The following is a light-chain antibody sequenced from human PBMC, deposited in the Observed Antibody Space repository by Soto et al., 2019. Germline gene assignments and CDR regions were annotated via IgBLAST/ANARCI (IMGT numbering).Light chain of an antibody. CDR2: GAS. CDR3: QQYSREPLR. Sequence: ESVFKQCPAPLSLQPCPNSTIPCLASQSVTDNYLAWYQQKPGQAPRLVISGASSRTSGIPDRFSASGSGTDFTLTISRLEPEDFAVYYCQQYSREPLRFGQGTKVEIK. CDR1: QSVTDNY. J-gene: IGKJ1*01. V-gene: IGKV3-20*01.